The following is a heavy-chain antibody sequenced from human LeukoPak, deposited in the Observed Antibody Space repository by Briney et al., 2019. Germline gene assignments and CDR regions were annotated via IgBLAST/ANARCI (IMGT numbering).Heavy chain of an antibody. J-gene: IGHJ4*02. Sequence: ASVKVSCKASGYTFTSYGISWVRQAPGQGLEWMGWISAYNGNTNYAQKLQGRVTMTTDTSTSTAYMELRSLRSDDMALYYCAKDTRPYIVGAVEFDYWGQGTLVTVSS. CDR2: ISAYNGNT. D-gene: IGHD1-26*01. V-gene: IGHV1-18*03. CDR3: AKDTRPYIVGAVEFDY. CDR1: GYTFTSYG.